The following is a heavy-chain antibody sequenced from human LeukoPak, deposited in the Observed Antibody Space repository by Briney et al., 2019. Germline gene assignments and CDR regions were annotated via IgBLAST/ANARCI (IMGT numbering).Heavy chain of an antibody. CDR2: INTNTGNP. CDR3: ASGPSYSGSNEYFDY. V-gene: IGHV7-4-1*02. J-gene: IGHJ4*02. D-gene: IGHD1-26*01. Sequence: ASVKVSCKASGYTFTSYAMNWVRQAPGQGLEWMGWINTNTGNPTYAQGFTGRFVFSLDTSVSTTYLQISSLKAEDTAVYYRASGPSYSGSNEYFDYWGQGTLVTVSS. CDR1: GYTFTSYA.